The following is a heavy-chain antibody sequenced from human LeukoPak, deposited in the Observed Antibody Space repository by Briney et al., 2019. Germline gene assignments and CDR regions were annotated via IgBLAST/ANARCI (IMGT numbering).Heavy chain of an antibody. J-gene: IGHJ5*02. CDR1: GFTFSSYG. V-gene: IGHV3-7*01. Sequence: GGSLRLSCAASGFTFSSYGMHCVREAPGKGLEWVANIKQDGSEKYYVDSVKGRFTISRDNAKNSLYLQMNSLRAEDTAVYYCARGGAAAGLTFDPWGQGTLVTVSS. D-gene: IGHD6-13*01. CDR2: IKQDGSEK. CDR3: ARGGAAAGLTFDP.